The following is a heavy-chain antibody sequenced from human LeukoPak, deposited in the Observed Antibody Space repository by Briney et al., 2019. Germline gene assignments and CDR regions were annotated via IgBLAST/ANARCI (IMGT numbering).Heavy chain of an antibody. CDR3: ARAIASSGSRLFDY. D-gene: IGHD3-10*01. CDR1: GGSIMVAAYS. J-gene: IGHJ4*02. CDR2: IYYSGRS. Sequence: KPSETLSLTCTVSGGSIMVAAYSWSWIRQPPGKGLEWIGYIYYSGRSYYNPSLKSRVTISLDRSKNQFSLRLSSVTAADTAVYYCARAIASSGSRLFDYWGQGTLVTVSS. V-gene: IGHV4-30-2*01.